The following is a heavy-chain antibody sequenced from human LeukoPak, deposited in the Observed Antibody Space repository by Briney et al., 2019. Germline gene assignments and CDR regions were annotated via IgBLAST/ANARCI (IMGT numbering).Heavy chain of an antibody. J-gene: IGHJ5*02. CDR2: ISSSSSYI. D-gene: IGHD2-2*01. CDR3: ANLPAAPGWFDP. Sequence: PGGSLRLSCAASGFTFSSYSMNWVRQAPGKGLEWASSISSSSSYIYYADSVKGRFTISRDNAKNSLYLQMNSLRAEDTAVYYCANLPAAPGWFDPWGQGTLVTVSS. V-gene: IGHV3-21*01. CDR1: GFTFSSYS.